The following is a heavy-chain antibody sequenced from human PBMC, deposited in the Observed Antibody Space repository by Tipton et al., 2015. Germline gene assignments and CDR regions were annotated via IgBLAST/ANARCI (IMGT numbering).Heavy chain of an antibody. CDR3: AKSLVSGDHQANPYYGMDV. CDR1: GLTFSSFW. CDR2: INPDGSGT. V-gene: IGHV3-7*01. D-gene: IGHD2-21*01. Sequence: SLRLSCAASGLTFSSFWMSWVRQAPGKGLEWVAHINPDGSGTYYVDSVKGRFTISRDNAKNSLYLQMNSLRAEDTAVYYCAKSLVSGDHQANPYYGMDVWGQGTTVTVSS. J-gene: IGHJ6*02.